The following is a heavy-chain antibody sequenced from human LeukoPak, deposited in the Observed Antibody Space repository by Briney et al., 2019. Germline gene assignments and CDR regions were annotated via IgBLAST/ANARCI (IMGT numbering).Heavy chain of an antibody. CDR1: GLTFSSYE. Sequence: SGGSLRLSCAASGLTFSSYEMNWVRQAPGKGLEWVSYISSSGSTIYYADSVKGRFTISRDNAKNSLYLQMNSLRAEDTAVYYCARVAAAYHDAFDIWGQGTMVTVSS. CDR2: ISSSGSTI. V-gene: IGHV3-48*03. CDR3: ARVAAAYHDAFDI. D-gene: IGHD6-13*01. J-gene: IGHJ3*02.